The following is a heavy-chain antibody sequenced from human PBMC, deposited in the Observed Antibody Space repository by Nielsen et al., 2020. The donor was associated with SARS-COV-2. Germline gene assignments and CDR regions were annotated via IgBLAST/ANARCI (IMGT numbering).Heavy chain of an antibody. D-gene: IGHD6-13*01. V-gene: IGHV1-3*01. J-gene: IGHJ6*04. CDR2: MSAADGRT. CDR1: GCTFSTSY. CDR3: ARDTGNWYMDV. Sequence: ASVKVSCKASGCTFSTSYMHWVRQAPGQRLEWMGWMSAADGRTTYSQKFQGRVTTTRDTSATTVYLELSSLTSEDTAVYYCARDTGNWYMDVWGKGTTVTVSS.